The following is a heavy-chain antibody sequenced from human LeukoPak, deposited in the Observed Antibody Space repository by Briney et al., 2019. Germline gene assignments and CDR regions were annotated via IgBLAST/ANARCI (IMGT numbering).Heavy chain of an antibody. CDR1: GYTFTGYY. CDR2: INPNSGGT. Sequence: GASVKVSCKASGYTFTGYYMHWVRQAPGQGLEWMGWINPNSGGTNYAQKFQGRVTMTRDTSISTAYMELSRLRSDDTAVYYCARDGSTVTTKDNYYHYYGMDVWGQGTTVTVSS. V-gene: IGHV1-2*02. CDR3: ARDGSTVTTKDNYYHYYGMDV. J-gene: IGHJ6*02. D-gene: IGHD4-17*01.